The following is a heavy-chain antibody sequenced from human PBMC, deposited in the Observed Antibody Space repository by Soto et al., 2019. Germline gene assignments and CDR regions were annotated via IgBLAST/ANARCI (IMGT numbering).Heavy chain of an antibody. CDR3: ARGSYYYYYGMDV. J-gene: IGHJ6*02. V-gene: IGHV4-59*01. CDR1: GGSISSYY. CDR2: IYYSGST. Sequence: KTSETLSLTCTVSGGSISSYYWSWIRQPPGKGLEWIGYIYYSGSTNYNPSLKSRVTISVDTSKNQFSLKLSSVTAADTAVYYCARGSYYYYYGMDVWGQGTTVTVSS.